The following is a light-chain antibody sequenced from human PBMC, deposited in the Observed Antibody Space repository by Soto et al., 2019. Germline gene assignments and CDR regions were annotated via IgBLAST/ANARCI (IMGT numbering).Light chain of an antibody. CDR1: QSVSSN. V-gene: IGKV3-15*01. CDR3: QQYNNWPPLT. CDR2: GAS. Sequence: EIVMTQSPATLSVSPGDRATLSCRASQSVSSNLAWYQQKPGQAPRLLIYGASSRATGIPARFSCSGSGTDFTLTISSLQSEDFAVYYCQQYNNWPPLTFGGGTKVEIK. J-gene: IGKJ4*01.